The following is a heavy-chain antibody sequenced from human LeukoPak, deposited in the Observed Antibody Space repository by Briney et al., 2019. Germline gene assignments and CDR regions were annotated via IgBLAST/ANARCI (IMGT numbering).Heavy chain of an antibody. Sequence: SETLSLTCTVSGGSISTYYWSWIRQPPGRGLEWIGYIFYSGTTTYNPSLKSRVTISLDTSKNQFSLKLTSVTAADTAVYYCASNVDTAMVPYYWGQGTLVTVSS. CDR1: GGSISTYY. J-gene: IGHJ4*02. CDR2: IFYSGTT. D-gene: IGHD5-18*01. V-gene: IGHV4-59*01. CDR3: ASNVDTAMVPYY.